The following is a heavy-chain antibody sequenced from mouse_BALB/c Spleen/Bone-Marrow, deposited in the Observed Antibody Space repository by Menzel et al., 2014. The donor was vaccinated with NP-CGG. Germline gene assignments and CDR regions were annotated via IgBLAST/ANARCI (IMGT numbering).Heavy chain of an antibody. CDR3: AKPTGNYLFPY. CDR2: IWGDGST. D-gene: IGHD2-1*01. CDR1: GFSLTSYG. J-gene: IGHJ3*01. Sequence: VKLQESGPGLVAPSQSLSIACTVSGFSLTSYGVSWVRQPPGKGLEWLGIIWGDGSTNYHSALISRLSISKDNSKSQVFLKLNSLQTDDTATYYCAKPTGNYLFPYWGQGTLVTVSA. V-gene: IGHV2-3*01.